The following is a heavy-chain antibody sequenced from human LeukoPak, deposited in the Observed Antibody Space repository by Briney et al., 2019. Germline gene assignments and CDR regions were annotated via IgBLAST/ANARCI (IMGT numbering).Heavy chain of an antibody. CDR1: GFTFSSYA. Sequence: SGGSLRLSCAASGFTFSSYAMHWVRQAPGKGLEWVAVISYDGSNKYYADSVKGRFTISRDNSKNTLYLQMNSLRAEDTAVYYCASPLVRGVLGDAFDIWGQGTMVTVSS. D-gene: IGHD3-10*01. V-gene: IGHV3-30-3*01. CDR2: ISYDGSNK. J-gene: IGHJ3*02. CDR3: ASPLVRGVLGDAFDI.